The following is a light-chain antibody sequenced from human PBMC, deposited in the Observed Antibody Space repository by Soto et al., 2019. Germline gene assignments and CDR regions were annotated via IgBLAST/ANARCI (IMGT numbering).Light chain of an antibody. Sequence: DIQLTQSPSSLSASVGDRVTITCRASQGISSYLAWYQQKPGKAPNLLIYAASTLQSGVPSRFSGSGSGTNFTLTIRSLQPEDFATYYCQQLITYPFTFGPGTKVDIK. CDR3: QQLITYPFT. CDR2: AAS. V-gene: IGKV1-9*01. CDR1: QGISSY. J-gene: IGKJ3*01.